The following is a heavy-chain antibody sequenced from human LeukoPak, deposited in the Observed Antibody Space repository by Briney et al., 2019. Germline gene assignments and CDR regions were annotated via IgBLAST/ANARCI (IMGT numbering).Heavy chain of an antibody. V-gene: IGHV4-59*01. CDR3: ARESSTAILGYFDY. Sequence: PSETLSLTCTVSGGSISSYYWNWIRQPPGKGLEWIGYIYYSGSTNYNPSLKSRVTMSVDTSKNQFSLKLSSVTAADTAVYYCARESSTAILGYFDYWGQGTLVTVSS. J-gene: IGHJ4*02. D-gene: IGHD2-21*02. CDR2: IYYSGST. CDR1: GGSISSYY.